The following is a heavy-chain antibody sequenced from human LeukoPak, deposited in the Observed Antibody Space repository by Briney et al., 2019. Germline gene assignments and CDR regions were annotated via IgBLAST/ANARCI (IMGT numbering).Heavy chain of an antibody. CDR1: GYTFTSYG. J-gene: IGHJ6*03. CDR3: ATGHYSSYYYYYYMDV. V-gene: IGHV1-18*01. Sequence: ASVKVSCKASGYTFTSYGISWVRQAPGQGLEWMGWISAYNGNTNYAQKLQGRVTMTTDTSTDTAYMELSSLRSEDTAVYYCATGHYSSYYYYYYMDVWGKGTTVTVSS. CDR2: ISAYNGNT. D-gene: IGHD6-6*01.